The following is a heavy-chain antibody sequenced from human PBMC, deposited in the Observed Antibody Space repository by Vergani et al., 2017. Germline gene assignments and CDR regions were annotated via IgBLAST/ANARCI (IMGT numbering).Heavy chain of an antibody. CDR3: ARXGCGGDCYSLSYWYFDL. CDR1: GGTFSSYA. V-gene: IGHV1-69*01. J-gene: IGHJ2*01. D-gene: IGHD2-21*02. Sequence: QVQLVQSGAEVKKPGSSVKVSCKASGGTFSSYAISWVRQAPGQGLEWMGGIITIFGTANYAQKFQGRVTITADESTSTAYMELSSLRSDDTAVYYCARXGCGGDCYSLSYWYFDLWGRGTLVTVSS. CDR2: IITIFGTA.